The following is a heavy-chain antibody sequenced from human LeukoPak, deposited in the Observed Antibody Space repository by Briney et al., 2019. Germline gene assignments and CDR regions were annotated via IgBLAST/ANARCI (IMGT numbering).Heavy chain of an antibody. CDR2: ISSNGGST. CDR1: GFTFSSYA. J-gene: IGHJ4*02. V-gene: IGHV3-64*01. Sequence: GGSLRLSCAASGFTFSSYAMHWVRQAPGKGLEYVSAISSNGGSTYYANSVKGRFTISRDNSKSTLYLQMGSLRAEDMAVYYCARGDGQWLGLETIDYWGQGTLVTVSS. CDR3: ARGDGQWLGLETIDY. D-gene: IGHD6-19*01.